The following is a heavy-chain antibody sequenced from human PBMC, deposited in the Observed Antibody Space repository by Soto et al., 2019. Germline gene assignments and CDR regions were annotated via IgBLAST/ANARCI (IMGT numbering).Heavy chain of an antibody. J-gene: IGHJ2*01. CDR1: GGTFSSYA. D-gene: IGHD5-12*01. Sequence: QVQLVQSGAEVKKPGSSVKVSCKASGGTFSSYAISWVRQAPGQGLEWMGGIIPIFGTANYAQKFQGRVTITADESTSTAYMELSSLRSEDTAVYYCARVPKRWLHNQDWYFDLWGRGTLVTVSS. CDR2: IIPIFGTA. V-gene: IGHV1-69*12. CDR3: ARVPKRWLHNQDWYFDL.